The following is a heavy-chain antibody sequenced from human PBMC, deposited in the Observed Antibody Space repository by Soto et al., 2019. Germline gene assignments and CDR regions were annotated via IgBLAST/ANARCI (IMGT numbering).Heavy chain of an antibody. V-gene: IGHV5-10-1*01. D-gene: IGHD2-21*01. J-gene: IGHJ4*02. Sequence: GEALKISCKGSGYSFTTCWISWVRQLPGKGVGGRARKDPDDSKIDYSPSFHGHFIISSDTSIRTAYLQWSSLTASDTSMSYCARQPAYTGCYPPDYWGQGTLVTVSS. CDR1: GYSFTTCW. CDR3: ARQPAYTGCYPPDY. CDR2: KDPDDSKI.